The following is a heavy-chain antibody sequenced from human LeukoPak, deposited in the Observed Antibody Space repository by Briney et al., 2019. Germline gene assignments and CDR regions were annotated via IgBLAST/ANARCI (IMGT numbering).Heavy chain of an antibody. CDR1: GYTFTSYG. CDR3: ARRRYYDYVWGSYELDY. CDR2: ISAYNGNT. Sequence: GASVKVSCKASGYTFTSYGISWVRQAPGQGLEWMGWISAYNGNTNYAQKLQGRVTMTTDTSTSTAYMELRSLRSDDTAVYYCARRRYYDYVWGSYELDYWGQGTLVTVSS. J-gene: IGHJ4*02. D-gene: IGHD3-16*01. V-gene: IGHV1-18*01.